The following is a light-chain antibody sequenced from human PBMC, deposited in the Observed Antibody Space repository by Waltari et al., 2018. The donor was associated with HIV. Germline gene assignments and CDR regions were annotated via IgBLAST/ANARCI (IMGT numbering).Light chain of an antibody. CDR2: QDN. Sequence: YELTQPPSVSVSPGQTASITCSGHRLADKFPCWYQQKPGQSPVLLIYQDNNRPSGIPDRFSGSISGNTATLTISGTQTLDEGDYYCQAWDSNSNVFGPGTTVTVL. J-gene: IGLJ1*01. V-gene: IGLV3-1*01. CDR3: QAWDSNSNV. CDR1: RLADKF.